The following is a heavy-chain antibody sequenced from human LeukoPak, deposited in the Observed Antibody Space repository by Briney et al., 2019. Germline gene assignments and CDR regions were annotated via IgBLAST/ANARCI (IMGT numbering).Heavy chain of an antibody. V-gene: IGHV1-46*01. CDR2: INLSDGST. CDR3: ARETVVIDY. Sequence: ASVKVSCKASGYTFTSYYMHWVRQAPGQGLEWVGMINLSDGSTSYAQKLQGAVTITRDTSTGPAYTELKILRSYDTAVVYCARETVVIDYWGQGTLVTVSS. CDR1: GYTFTSYY. J-gene: IGHJ4*02. D-gene: IGHD2-21*01.